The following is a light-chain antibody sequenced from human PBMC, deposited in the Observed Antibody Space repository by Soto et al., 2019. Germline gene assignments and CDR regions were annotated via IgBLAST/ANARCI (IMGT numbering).Light chain of an antibody. CDR3: QQYTGPPTT. CDR1: QSISSNY. Sequence: EIVLTQSPGTLSLSPGEGATLSCRASQSISSNYIGWYQQKPGQAPRRLIFGASIRATGIPDRFSGSGSGTDFTLTITRLEPEDSAVYFCQQYTGPPTTFGQGTRLEI. J-gene: IGKJ5*01. V-gene: IGKV3-20*01. CDR2: GAS.